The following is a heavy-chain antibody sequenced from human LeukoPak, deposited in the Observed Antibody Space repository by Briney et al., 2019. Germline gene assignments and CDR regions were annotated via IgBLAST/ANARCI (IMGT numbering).Heavy chain of an antibody. CDR3: ARWRVIAAAGIDY. Sequence: SETLSLTCAVYGGSFSGYYWSWICQPPGKGLEWIGEINHSGSTNYNPSLKSRVTISVDTSKNQFSLKMSSVTAADTAVSYCARWRVIAAAGIDYWGQGTLVTVSS. J-gene: IGHJ4*02. V-gene: IGHV4-34*01. D-gene: IGHD6-13*01. CDR1: GGSFSGYY. CDR2: INHSGST.